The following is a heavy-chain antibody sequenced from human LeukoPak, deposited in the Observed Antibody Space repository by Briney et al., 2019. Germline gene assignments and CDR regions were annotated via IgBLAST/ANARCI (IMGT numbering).Heavy chain of an antibody. J-gene: IGHJ3*02. D-gene: IGHD3-16*01. CDR1: GFTFSSYA. CDR2: ISYDGSNK. Sequence: AGGSLRLSCAASGFTFSSYAMHWVREAPGKGLGWVAVISYDGSNKYYADSVKGRFTISRDNSKNTLYLQMNSLRAEDTAVYYCARERFRGGEGAFDIWGQGTMVTVSS. V-gene: IGHV3-30-3*01. CDR3: ARERFRGGEGAFDI.